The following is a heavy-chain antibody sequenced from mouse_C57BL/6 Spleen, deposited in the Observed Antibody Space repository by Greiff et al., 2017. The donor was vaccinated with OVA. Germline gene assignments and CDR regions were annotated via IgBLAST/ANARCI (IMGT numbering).Heavy chain of an antibody. J-gene: IGHJ4*01. Sequence: VQLQQSGPELVKPGASVKISCKASGYTFTDYYMNWVKQSHGKSLEWIGDINPNNGGTSYNQKFKGKATLTVDKSSSTAYMELRSLTSEDSAVYYCARKRGVYAMDYWGQGTSVTVSS. CDR1: GYTFTDYY. CDR2: INPNNGGT. V-gene: IGHV1-26*01. CDR3: ARKRGVYAMDY.